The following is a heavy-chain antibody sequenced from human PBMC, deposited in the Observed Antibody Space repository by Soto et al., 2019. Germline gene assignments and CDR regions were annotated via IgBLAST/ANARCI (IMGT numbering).Heavy chain of an antibody. CDR2: ISSRSDI. Sequence: GGSLRLSCVGSGFTFSTYSINWVRQAPGKGLEWVSSISSRSDIYYADSVKGRFTISRNNAKNSVSLQMNSLRAEDTAVYYCAREYTAWPLAYGLDVWGQGTTVTVSS. V-gene: IGHV3-21*01. J-gene: IGHJ6*02. CDR1: GFTFSTYS. D-gene: IGHD2-2*02. CDR3: AREYTAWPLAYGLDV.